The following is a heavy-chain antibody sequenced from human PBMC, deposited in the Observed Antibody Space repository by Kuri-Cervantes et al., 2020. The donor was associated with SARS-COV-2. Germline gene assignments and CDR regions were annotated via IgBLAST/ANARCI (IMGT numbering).Heavy chain of an antibody. V-gene: IGHV1-69*05. CDR1: GGTFSSYA. J-gene: IGHJ4*02. CDR2: IIPIFGTA. D-gene: IGHD3-22*01. Sequence: SVKVSCKASGGTFSSYAISWVRQAPGQGLEWMGGIIPIFGTANYAQKFQGRVTITTDESTSTAYMELSSLRSEDTAVYYCAAYYDSSGYPPLAYWGQGTLVTVSS. CDR3: AAYYDSSGYPPLAY.